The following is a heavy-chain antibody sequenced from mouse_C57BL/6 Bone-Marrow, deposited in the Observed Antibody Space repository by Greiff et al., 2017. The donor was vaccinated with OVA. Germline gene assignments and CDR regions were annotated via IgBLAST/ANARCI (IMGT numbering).Heavy chain of an antibody. CDR1: GFTFSSYA. V-gene: IGHV5-4*03. CDR2: ISDGGSYT. J-gene: IGHJ4*01. D-gene: IGHD1-1*01. Sequence: EVKLVESGGGLVKPGGSLKLSCAASGFTFSSYAMSWVRQTPEKRLEWVATISDGGSYTYYPDNVKGRFTISRDNAKNNLYLQMSHLKSEDTAMDYCARGSSHYAMDYWGQGTSVTVSS. CDR3: ARGSSHYAMDY.